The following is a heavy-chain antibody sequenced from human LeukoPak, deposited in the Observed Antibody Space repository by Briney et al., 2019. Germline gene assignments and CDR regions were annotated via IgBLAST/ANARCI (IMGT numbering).Heavy chain of an antibody. CDR3: ARVVVVAARGDWFDP. D-gene: IGHD2-15*01. CDR2: IYYSGST. Sequence: SETLSLTCTVSGGSISSYYWSWIRQPPGKGLEWIGYIYYSGSTNYNPSLKSRVTISVDTSKNQFSLKLSSVTAADMAVYYCARVVVVAARGDWFDPWGQGTLVTVSS. V-gene: IGHV4-59*01. J-gene: IGHJ5*02. CDR1: GGSISSYY.